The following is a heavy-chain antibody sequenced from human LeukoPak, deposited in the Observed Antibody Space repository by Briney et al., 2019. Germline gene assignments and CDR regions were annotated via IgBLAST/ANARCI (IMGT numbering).Heavy chain of an antibody. Sequence: SQTLSLTCTVSGGSISSDDYYWSWIRQHPGKGLEWIGYIYYSGGTYYNPSLESRVTISIDTSKSHFSLKLSSVTAADTAVYYCARDPRFSGDAFDLWGQGTPVTVPS. V-gene: IGHV4-31*03. D-gene: IGHD3-16*01. CDR2: IYYSGGT. J-gene: IGHJ3*01. CDR1: GGSISSDDYY. CDR3: ARDPRFSGDAFDL.